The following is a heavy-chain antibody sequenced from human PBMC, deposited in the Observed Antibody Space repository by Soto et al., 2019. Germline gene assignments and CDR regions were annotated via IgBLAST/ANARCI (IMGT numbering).Heavy chain of an antibody. V-gene: IGHV3-30*18. Sequence: QVQLVESGGGEVQPGRSLRLSCAASGFTFSSYGMHWVRQAPGKGLEWVAVISYDGSNKYYADSVKGRFTISRDNSKNTLYLQMNSLRAEDTAVYYCAKDRWIQLWLDPFDYWGQGTLVTVSS. CDR2: ISYDGSNK. CDR3: AKDRWIQLWLDPFDY. CDR1: GFTFSSYG. D-gene: IGHD5-18*01. J-gene: IGHJ4*02.